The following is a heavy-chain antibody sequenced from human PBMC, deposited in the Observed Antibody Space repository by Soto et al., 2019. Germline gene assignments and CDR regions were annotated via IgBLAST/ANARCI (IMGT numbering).Heavy chain of an antibody. CDR1: GYTFTSYY. D-gene: IGHD3-22*01. J-gene: IGHJ6*02. Sequence: AAVKVSCKASGYTFTSYYMHWVRQAPGQGLEWMGIINPSGGSTSYAQKFQGRVTMTRDTSTSTVYMELSSLRSEDTAVYYCARSLITMIVVVTGGMDVWGQGTTVTVSS. CDR2: INPSGGST. CDR3: ARSLITMIVVVTGGMDV. V-gene: IGHV1-46*01.